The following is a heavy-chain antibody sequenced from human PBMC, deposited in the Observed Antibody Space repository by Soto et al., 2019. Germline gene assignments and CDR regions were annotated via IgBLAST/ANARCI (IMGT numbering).Heavy chain of an antibody. D-gene: IGHD3-22*01. CDR2: INPNSGGT. CDR1: GGTFSSYA. Sequence: ASVKVSCKASGGTFSSYAISWVRQAPGQGLEWMGWINPNSGGTNYAQKFQGRVTMTRDTSISTAYMELSRLRSDDTAVYCCARVHYYDSSGSSDYWGQGTLVTVSS. CDR3: ARVHYYDSSGSSDY. J-gene: IGHJ4*02. V-gene: IGHV1-2*02.